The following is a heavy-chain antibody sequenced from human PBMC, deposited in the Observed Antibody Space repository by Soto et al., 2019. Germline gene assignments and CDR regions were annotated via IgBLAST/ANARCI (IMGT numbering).Heavy chain of an antibody. Sequence: SAPLSLTCTLPGLSITSSSYYWALIRQPPGKGLEWIGSIYYSGSTYYNPSLKSRVTISVDTSKNQFSLKLSSVTAADTAVYYCARHVSDTAMVTFYYYGMDVWGQGTTVS. D-gene: IGHD5-18*01. J-gene: IGHJ6*02. CDR3: ARHVSDTAMVTFYYYGMDV. V-gene: IGHV4-39*01. CDR2: IYYSGST. CDR1: GLSITSSSYY.